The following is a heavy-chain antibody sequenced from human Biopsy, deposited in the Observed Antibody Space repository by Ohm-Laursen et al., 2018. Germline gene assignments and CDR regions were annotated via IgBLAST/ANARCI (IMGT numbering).Heavy chain of an antibody. CDR3: ARVGLNYWYFDL. Sequence: SSVKVSCKASGYTFTDSYMHWVRQAPGQGLEWMGWINPNSGGTNYAQKFQGRVTMTRDTSMSTAYMELNRLRSDDTAVYYCARVGLNYWYFDLWGRGTLVTVSS. CDR1: GYTFTDSY. CDR2: INPNSGGT. D-gene: IGHD3-16*01. J-gene: IGHJ2*01. V-gene: IGHV1-2*02.